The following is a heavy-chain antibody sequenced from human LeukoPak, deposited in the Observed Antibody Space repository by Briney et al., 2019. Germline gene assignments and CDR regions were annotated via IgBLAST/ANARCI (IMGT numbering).Heavy chain of an antibody. V-gene: IGHV5-51*01. CDR1: GYSFTSYW. Sequence: GESLKISCKGSGYSFTSYWIGWVRQMPGKGLEWMGIIYPGDSDTRYSPSFQGQVTISADKSISTAYLQWSSLKASDTAMYCCAATVVVAATPYYGMDVWGQGTTVTVSS. D-gene: IGHD2-15*01. J-gene: IGHJ6*02. CDR3: AATVVVAATPYYGMDV. CDR2: IYPGDSDT.